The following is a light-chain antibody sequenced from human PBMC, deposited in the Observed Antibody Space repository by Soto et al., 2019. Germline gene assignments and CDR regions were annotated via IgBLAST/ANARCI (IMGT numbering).Light chain of an antibody. Sequence: QSALTQPASLSGSPGQSITISCTGTSSDIGAYDYVSWFQQHPGKAPKLMISEVNNRPSGVSNRFSGSKSGNTAYLTISGLQVEDEAEYYCQSYDSSLSAVVIGGGTKLTVL. CDR1: SSDIGAYDY. J-gene: IGLJ2*01. V-gene: IGLV2-14*01. CDR3: QSYDSSLSAVV. CDR2: EVN.